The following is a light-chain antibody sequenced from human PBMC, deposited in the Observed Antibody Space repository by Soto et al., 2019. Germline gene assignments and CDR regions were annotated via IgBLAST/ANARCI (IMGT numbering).Light chain of an antibody. J-gene: IGLJ2*01. Sequence: QSVLTQPASVSGSPGQSIAISCTGTSSDVGAYNYVSWYQQHPGKAPKLIIYDVANRPSGVSNRFSGSKSGDTASLTISGLQAEDEADYYCSSYTTSNTQVFGGGTKVTVL. CDR3: SSYTTSNTQV. CDR1: SSDVGAYNY. CDR2: DVA. V-gene: IGLV2-14*03.